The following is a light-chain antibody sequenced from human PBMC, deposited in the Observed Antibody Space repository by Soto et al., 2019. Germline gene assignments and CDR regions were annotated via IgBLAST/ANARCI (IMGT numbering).Light chain of an antibody. CDR1: SSNIGAGYD. J-gene: IGLJ1*01. CDR3: QSYDSTLSGSYV. CDR2: SNN. Sequence: QSVLTQPPSVSGAPGRRVTISCTGSSSNIGAGYDVHWYQQIPGTAPKLLIYSNNNRPSGVPDRFSGSKSGASASLAITGLQAADEADYYCQSYDSTLSGSYVFGTGTKLTVL. V-gene: IGLV1-40*01.